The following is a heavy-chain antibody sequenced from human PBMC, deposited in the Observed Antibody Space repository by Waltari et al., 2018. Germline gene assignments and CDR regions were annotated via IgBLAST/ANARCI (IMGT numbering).Heavy chain of an antibody. J-gene: IGHJ4*02. D-gene: IGHD3-22*01. Sequence: QVQLQESGPGLVKPSETLSLTCTVSGYSISSGYYWGWIRQPPGKGLEWIGYIYYSGGTYYNPSLKSRVTISVDTSKNQFSLKLSSVTAADTAVYYCAREKYYDSSGYYGGFDYWGQGTLVTVSS. CDR1: GYSISSGYY. CDR2: IYYSGGT. CDR3: AREKYYDSSGYYGGFDY. V-gene: IGHV4-38-2*02.